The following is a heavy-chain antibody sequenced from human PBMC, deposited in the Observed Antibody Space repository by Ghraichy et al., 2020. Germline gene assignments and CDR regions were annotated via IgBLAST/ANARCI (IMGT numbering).Heavy chain of an antibody. Sequence: GGSLRLSCAASGFTFSDYWMHWVRQAPGKGLVWVSRINSDGISTTYAGSVKGRFTISRDNAKNTVYLQMNSLRAEDTAVYYCAKGKYSGRPWDYFDYWGQGTLVTVSS. V-gene: IGHV3-74*01. CDR2: INSDGIST. D-gene: IGHD1-26*01. J-gene: IGHJ4*02. CDR3: AKGKYSGRPWDYFDY. CDR1: GFTFSDYW.